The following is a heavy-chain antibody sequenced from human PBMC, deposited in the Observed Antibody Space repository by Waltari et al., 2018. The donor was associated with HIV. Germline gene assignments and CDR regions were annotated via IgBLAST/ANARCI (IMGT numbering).Heavy chain of an antibody. CDR2: IYHSGST. D-gene: IGHD3-22*01. J-gene: IGHJ3*02. Sequence: QVQLQESGPGLVKPSGTLSLTCAVSGGSISSSNWWSWVRQPPGKGLEWIGEIYHSGSTNYNPSLKSRVTISVDKSKNQFSLKLSSVTAADTAVYYCAATPYDSSGYYPGGDAFDIWGQGTMVTVSS. CDR3: AATPYDSSGYYPGGDAFDI. CDR1: GGSISSSNW. V-gene: IGHV4-4*02.